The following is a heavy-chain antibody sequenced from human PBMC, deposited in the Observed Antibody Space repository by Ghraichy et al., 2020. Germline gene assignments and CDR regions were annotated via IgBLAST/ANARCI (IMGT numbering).Heavy chain of an antibody. D-gene: IGHD3-9*01. V-gene: IGHV4-39*01. J-gene: IGHJ4*02. CDR1: GGSISSSSYY. CDR3: ARLEYYDILAGYYIPSYLDH. CDR2: IYYSGST. Sequence: SETLSLTCTISGGSISSSSYYWGWIRQPPGKGLEWIGNIYYSGSTYYNPSLRSRVTISVDTPKNQFSMKLSSVTAADTAVYYCARLEYYDILAGYYIPSYLDHWGQGTLVTVSS.